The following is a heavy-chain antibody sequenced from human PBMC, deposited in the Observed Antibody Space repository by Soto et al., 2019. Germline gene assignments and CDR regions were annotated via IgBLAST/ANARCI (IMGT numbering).Heavy chain of an antibody. CDR3: ARGLAAGGA. V-gene: IGHV1-3*01. J-gene: IGHJ4*02. CDR1: GYTFTHYA. D-gene: IGHD6-13*01. Sequence: QVQLVQSGAEVKKPGASVKVSCTASGYTFTHYAIHWVRHAPGQRLEWMGFINAGSGNTKYSQTFQGRLTFTKDTSASTAYMDLSSLRSEDTAIYYCARGLAAGGAGGKGTLVPVSS. CDR2: INAGSGNT.